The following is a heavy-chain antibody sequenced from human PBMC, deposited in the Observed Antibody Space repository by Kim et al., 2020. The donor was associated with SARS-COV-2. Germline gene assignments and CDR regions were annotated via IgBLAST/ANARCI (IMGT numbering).Heavy chain of an antibody. J-gene: IGHJ5*02. CDR1: GGSISSYY. Sequence: SETLSLTCTVSGGSISSYYWSWIRQPPGKGLEWIGYIYYSGSTNYNPSLKSRVTISVDTSKNQFSLKLSSVTAADTAVYYCARDGVRGYSYGYPNWFDPWGQGTLVTVSS. V-gene: IGHV4-59*13. CDR2: IYYSGST. CDR3: ARDGVRGYSYGYPNWFDP. D-gene: IGHD5-18*01.